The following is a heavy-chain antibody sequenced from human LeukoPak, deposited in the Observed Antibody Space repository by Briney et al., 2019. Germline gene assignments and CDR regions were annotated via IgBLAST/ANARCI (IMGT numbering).Heavy chain of an antibody. CDR3: ARENWDFDF. V-gene: IGHV3-30*02. CDR2: IRFNGN. CDR1: GFTFSNYA. J-gene: IGHJ4*02. Sequence: GGPLRLSCAASGFTFSNYAIHWVRQAPGKGLEWVASIRFNGNFYADYVKGRFTISRDNSKSTVSLQMDTLRTEDTALYYCARENWDFDFWGQGTLVTVSS. D-gene: IGHD7-27*01.